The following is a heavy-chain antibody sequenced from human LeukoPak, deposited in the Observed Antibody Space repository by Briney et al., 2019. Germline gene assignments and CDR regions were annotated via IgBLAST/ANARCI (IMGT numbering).Heavy chain of an antibody. CDR1: GFTFSSYG. CDR3: ARGSEKRNPQAFDI. CDR2: IWYDGSNK. J-gene: IGHJ3*02. V-gene: IGHV3-33*01. Sequence: GGSLRLSCAGSGFTFSSYGMHWVRQAPGKGLEWVAVIWYDGSNKYYADSVKGRFTISRDNSKNTLYLQMNSLRAEDTAVYYCARGSEKRNPQAFDIWGQGTMVTVSS.